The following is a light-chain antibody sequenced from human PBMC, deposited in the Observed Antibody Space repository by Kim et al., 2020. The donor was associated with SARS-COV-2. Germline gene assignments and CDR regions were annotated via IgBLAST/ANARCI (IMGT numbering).Light chain of an antibody. CDR3: QAWDSSTGV. J-gene: IGLJ3*02. Sequence: VAPRQTASGTCSGDKLGDKYACWYQQKPGQSTVLVIYQDTKRPSGIPERFSGSNSGNTATLTISGTQAMDEADYYCQAWDSSTGVFGGGTQLTVL. V-gene: IGLV3-1*01. CDR1: KLGDKY. CDR2: QDT.